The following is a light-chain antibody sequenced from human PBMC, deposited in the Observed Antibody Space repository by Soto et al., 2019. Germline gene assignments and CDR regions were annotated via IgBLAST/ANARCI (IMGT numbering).Light chain of an antibody. J-gene: IGLJ2*01. V-gene: IGLV1-40*01. CDR1: SSNLGSHYD. CDR2: GPN. CDR3: QSYDSGLSGVI. Sequence: QSVLTQPPSVSGAPGQWVTLSCTGSSSNLGSHYDVHWYQQVAEPAPRLLIYGPNTRPSGVPDRFSASKSGPSASLAITGRRPEDEADYYCQSYDSGLSGVIFGGGTKVTVL.